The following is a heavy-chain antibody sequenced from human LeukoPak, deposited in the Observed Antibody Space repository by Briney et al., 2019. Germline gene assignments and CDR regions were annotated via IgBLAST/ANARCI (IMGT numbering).Heavy chain of an antibody. J-gene: IGHJ5*02. Sequence: ASVRVSCKASGYTFTGYYMHWVRQAPGQGLEWMGWINPSSGGTNYAQKFQGRVTMTRDTSISTAYMELSRLRSDDTAVYYCARDRYCSSTSCYVDWFDPWGQGTLVTVSS. CDR2: INPSSGGT. V-gene: IGHV1-2*02. CDR3: ARDRYCSSTSCYVDWFDP. D-gene: IGHD2-2*01. CDR1: GYTFTGYY.